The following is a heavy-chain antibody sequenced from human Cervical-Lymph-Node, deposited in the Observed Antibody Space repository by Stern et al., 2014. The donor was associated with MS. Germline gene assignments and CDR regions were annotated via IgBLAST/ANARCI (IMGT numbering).Heavy chain of an antibody. V-gene: IGHV3-21*06. D-gene: IGHD1-1*01. Sequence: VQLVQSGGGLVKPGGSLRLSCAASGFVFSDHNMNWVRQAPEKGLEWVSSISSASTFIYDADSVKGRFTISRDNANNLLFLQMGSLRVEDTAVYYCARGLDWFDPWGQGTLVTVSS. CDR1: GFVFSDHN. CDR3: ARGLDWFDP. J-gene: IGHJ5*02. CDR2: ISSASTFI.